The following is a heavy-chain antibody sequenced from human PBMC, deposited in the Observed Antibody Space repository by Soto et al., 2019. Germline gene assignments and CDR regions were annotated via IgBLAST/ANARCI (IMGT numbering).Heavy chain of an antibody. CDR1: GFTFGDYA. J-gene: IGHJ6*02. CDR2: IRSKAYGGTT. Sequence: GGSLRLSCTASGFTFGDYAMSWFRQAPGKGLEWVGFIRSKAYGGTTEYAASVKGRFTISRDDSKSIAYLQMNSLKTEDTAVYYCTSSYYYDSSGYYYFLGSGYDYYYGMDVWGQGTTVTVSS. V-gene: IGHV3-49*03. CDR3: TSSYYYDSSGYYYFLGSGYDYYYGMDV. D-gene: IGHD3-22*01.